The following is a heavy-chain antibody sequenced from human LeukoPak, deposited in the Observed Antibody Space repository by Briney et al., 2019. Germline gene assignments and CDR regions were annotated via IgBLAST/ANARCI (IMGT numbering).Heavy chain of an antibody. Sequence: SETLSLTCAVSGDSISSGAYSWSWIRQPPGKGLEWIGYIYQSGSTYHNPSLKSRVTISGDRSKNQFSLKLTSVTAADTAVYYCARGLRAVRYFDFWGQGTLVTVSS. CDR2: IYQSGST. D-gene: IGHD3-16*01. V-gene: IGHV4-30-2*01. J-gene: IGHJ4*02. CDR3: ARGLRAVRYFDF. CDR1: GDSISSGAYS.